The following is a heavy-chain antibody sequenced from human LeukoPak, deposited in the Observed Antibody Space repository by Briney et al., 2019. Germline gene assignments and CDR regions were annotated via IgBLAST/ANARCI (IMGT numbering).Heavy chain of an antibody. V-gene: IGHV3-23*01. D-gene: IGHD3-16*01. CDR3: ATSTQGDDGFDI. CDR1: GFTFSSYG. CDR2: ISGGGGST. J-gene: IGHJ3*02. Sequence: GGSLRLSCAASGFTFSSYGMSWVRQAPGKGLEWVSGISGGGGSTYYADSVKGRFTISRDNSKNSQSLQMNSLRADDTAIYYCATSTQGDDGFDIWGQGTLVIVSS.